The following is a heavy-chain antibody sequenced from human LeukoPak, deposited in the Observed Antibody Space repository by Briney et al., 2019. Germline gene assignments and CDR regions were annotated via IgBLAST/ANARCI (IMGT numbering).Heavy chain of an antibody. V-gene: IGHV1-18*01. CDR2: ISAYNGNT. Sequence: ASVKVSCKASGYTFTSYGISWVRQAPGQGLEWRGWISAYNGNTNYAQKLQGRVTMTTDTSTSTAYVELRSLRSDDTAVYYCARGIVATIGYYYYMDVWGKGTTVTVSS. CDR1: GYTFTSYG. J-gene: IGHJ6*03. D-gene: IGHD5-12*01. CDR3: ARGIVATIGYYYYMDV.